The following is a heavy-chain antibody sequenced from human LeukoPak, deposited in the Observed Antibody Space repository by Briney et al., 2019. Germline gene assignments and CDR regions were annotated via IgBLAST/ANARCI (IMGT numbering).Heavy chain of an antibody. D-gene: IGHD3-16*02. J-gene: IGHJ4*02. V-gene: IGHV3-66*02. Sequence: GGSLRLSCAASGFTVSSNYMSWVRQAPGEGLEWGSVIYSGGITYYADSVKGRFTISRDNSKNTLYLQMNSLRAEDTAVYYCARNEYYDYVWGSYRPFDYWGQGTLVTVSS. CDR1: GFTVSSNY. CDR3: ARNEYYDYVWGSYRPFDY. CDR2: IYSGGIT.